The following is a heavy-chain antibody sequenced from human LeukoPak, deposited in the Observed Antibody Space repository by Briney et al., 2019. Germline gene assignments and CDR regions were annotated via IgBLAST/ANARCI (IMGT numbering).Heavy chain of an antibody. J-gene: IGHJ4*02. V-gene: IGHV3-23*01. Sequence: PGGTLRLSCAVSGFTFSIYGMSWVRQAPGKGLEWVSAISDSGDSTYYADSVKGRFTISRDNSKNTLYLQMNSLRAEDTAVYYCAVQNSGFCYWGQGTQVTVSS. CDR1: GFTFSIYG. CDR3: AVQNSGFCY. CDR2: ISDSGDST. D-gene: IGHD3-22*01.